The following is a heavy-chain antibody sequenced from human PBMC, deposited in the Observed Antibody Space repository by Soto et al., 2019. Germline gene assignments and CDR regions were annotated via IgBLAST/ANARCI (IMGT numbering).Heavy chain of an antibody. V-gene: IGHV1-8*01. CDR2: MNPNSGNT. Sequence: ASVKVSCKASGGTFSSYAINWVRQATGQGLEWMGWMNPNSGNTGYVQKFQGRVTMTRNSSISTAYMELSSLRSEDTAVYFCARERRGMDVWGQGTTVTVSS. CDR3: ARERRGMDV. J-gene: IGHJ6*01. CDR1: GGTFSSYA.